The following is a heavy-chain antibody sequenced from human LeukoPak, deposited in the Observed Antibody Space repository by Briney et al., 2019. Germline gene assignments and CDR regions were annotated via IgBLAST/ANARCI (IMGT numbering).Heavy chain of an antibody. CDR3: AREGAAGTY. V-gene: IGHV4-59*01. J-gene: IGHJ4*02. Sequence: PSETLSLTCTVSGGSISSYYWSWIRQPPGKGLEWIGYIYYRGSTNYNPSLKSRVTISVDTSKNQFSLKLSSVTAADTAVYYCAREGAAGTYWGQGTLVTVSS. CDR2: IYYRGST. D-gene: IGHD6-13*01. CDR1: GGSISSYY.